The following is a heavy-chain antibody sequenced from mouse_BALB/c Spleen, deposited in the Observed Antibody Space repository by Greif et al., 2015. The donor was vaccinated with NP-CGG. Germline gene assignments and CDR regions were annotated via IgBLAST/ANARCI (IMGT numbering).Heavy chain of an antibody. CDR2: IWAGGST. CDR3: AREGRIYYDYAAWFAY. V-gene: IGHV2-9*02. Sequence: VKLMESGPGLVAPSQSLSITCTVSGFSLTSYGVHWVRQPPGKGLEWLGVIWAGGSTNYNSALMSRLSISKDNSKSQVFLKMNSLQTDDTAMYYCAREGRIYYDYAAWFAYWGQGTLVTVSA. J-gene: IGHJ3*01. CDR1: GFSLTSYG. D-gene: IGHD2-4*01.